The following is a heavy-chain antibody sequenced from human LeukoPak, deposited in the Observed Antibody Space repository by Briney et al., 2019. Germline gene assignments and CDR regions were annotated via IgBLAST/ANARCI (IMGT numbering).Heavy chain of an antibody. CDR3: ARGSPRGQSDYDSSGYSGAGLDY. V-gene: IGHV4-39*07. Sequence: SETLSLTCTVSSGSISTSNYYWGWVRQPPGKALEWIGNIIYGGSTYYSPSLKSRVTISVDTSKNQFSLKLSSVTAADKAVYYCARGSPRGQSDYDSSGYSGAGLDYWGQGTLVTVSS. CDR1: SGSISTSNYY. D-gene: IGHD3-22*01. J-gene: IGHJ4*02. CDR2: IIYGGST.